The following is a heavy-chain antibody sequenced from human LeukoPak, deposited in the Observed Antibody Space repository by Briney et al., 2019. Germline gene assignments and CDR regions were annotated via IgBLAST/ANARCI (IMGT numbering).Heavy chain of an antibody. J-gene: IGHJ6*03. CDR3: ARRMITMVRGVIAYYYYYMDV. Sequence: GGSLTLPCAASGFTFNSYDMIWVRQSPGKGLEWFSSINGNGGSTYYADSVKGRFTISRDNYNNTLYLQMNSLRVEDTAVYYCARRMITMVRGVIAYYYYYMDVWGKGTTVTIS. CDR2: INGNGGST. D-gene: IGHD3-10*01. CDR1: GFTFNSYD. V-gene: IGHV3-23*01.